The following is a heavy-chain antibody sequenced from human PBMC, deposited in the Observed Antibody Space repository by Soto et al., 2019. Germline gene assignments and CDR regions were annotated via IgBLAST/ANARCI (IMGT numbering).Heavy chain of an antibody. D-gene: IGHD6-6*01. Sequence: QLQLQESGPGLVKPSETLSLTCTVSGGSISSSSYYWGWIRQPPGKGLEWIGSIYYSGSTYYNPSLKSRVTISVDTSKNQFSLKLSSVTAADTAVYYCARHPYSSSRFDYWGQGTLVTVSS. CDR1: GGSISSSSYY. V-gene: IGHV4-39*01. CDR3: ARHPYSSSRFDY. CDR2: IYYSGST. J-gene: IGHJ4*02.